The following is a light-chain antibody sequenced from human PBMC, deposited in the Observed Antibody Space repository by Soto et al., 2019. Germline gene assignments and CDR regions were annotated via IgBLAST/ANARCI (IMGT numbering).Light chain of an antibody. CDR3: QTWGTDIGV. CDR2: LNSDGSH. Sequence: QPVLTQSPSASASLGASVKLTCTLSSGHSSYAIAWHQQQPEKGPRYLMKLNSDGSHRKGDGIPDRFSGSSSGAEHYLTISSLQSEDEADYYCQTWGTDIGVFGGGTKVTVL. CDR1: SGHSSYA. J-gene: IGLJ2*01. V-gene: IGLV4-69*01.